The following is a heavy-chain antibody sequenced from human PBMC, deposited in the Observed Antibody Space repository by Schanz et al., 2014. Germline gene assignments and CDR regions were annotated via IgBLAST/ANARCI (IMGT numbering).Heavy chain of an antibody. V-gene: IGHV1-69*04. D-gene: IGHD3-10*01. CDR3: ARGSPENMIRGELDY. CDR2: INPIGGST. J-gene: IGHJ4*02. Sequence: QVQVVQSGAEVKKPGSSVKVSCKASGGTFSSYTISWVRQAPGQGLEWMGIINPIGGSTTYAQKFRGAVTLTTDTSTDTAYLELTSLRSEDTAVYYCARGSPENMIRGELDYWGQGTLVTVSS. CDR1: GGTFSSYT.